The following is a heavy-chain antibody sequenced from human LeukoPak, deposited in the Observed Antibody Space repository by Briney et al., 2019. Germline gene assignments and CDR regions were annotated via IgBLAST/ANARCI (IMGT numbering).Heavy chain of an antibody. CDR3: ATAGNYRFDY. J-gene: IGHJ4*02. D-gene: IGHD1-7*01. CDR2: IDSDGSTI. Sequence: GGSLRLSCAGSGFTFSNTWMHWVRHAPGEGLVWVSRIDSDGSTINYADSVKGRFTISRDNARNTLYLQMNSLRVEDTALYFCATAGNYRFDYWGQGTLVTVSS. V-gene: IGHV3-74*01. CDR1: GFTFSNTW.